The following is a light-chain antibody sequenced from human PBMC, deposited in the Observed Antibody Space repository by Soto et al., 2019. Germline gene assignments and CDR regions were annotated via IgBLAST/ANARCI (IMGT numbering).Light chain of an antibody. V-gene: IGKV3-20*01. Sequence: EIVLTQSQGSLSLSAVERATPSCRLLQGVSSSYLAWYQQKPGQAPRLLIYGASSRATGIPDRFSGSGSGTDFTLTITRLEPEDFAVYYCQQYVTSSPRTFGQGTKVDIK. CDR1: QGVSSSY. J-gene: IGKJ1*01. CDR3: QQYVTSSPRT. CDR2: GAS.